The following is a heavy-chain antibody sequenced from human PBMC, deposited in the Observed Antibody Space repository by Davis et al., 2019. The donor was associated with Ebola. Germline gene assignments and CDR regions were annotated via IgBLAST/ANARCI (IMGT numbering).Heavy chain of an antibody. V-gene: IGHV3-74*01. J-gene: IGHJ4*02. CDR2: IDTDGSTT. CDR3: ARDVGGRAGY. Sequence: GESLKISCVGSEFTFRSYWFHWVRQAPEKGLEWVSRIDTDGSTTNYADSVRGRFTISRDNAKNTLFLQMNSLRADDTAVYYCARDVGGRAGYWGQGTLVTVSS. CDR1: EFTFRSYW.